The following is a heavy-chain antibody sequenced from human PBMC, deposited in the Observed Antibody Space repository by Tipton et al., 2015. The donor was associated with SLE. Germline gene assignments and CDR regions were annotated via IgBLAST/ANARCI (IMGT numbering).Heavy chain of an antibody. D-gene: IGHD6-6*01. V-gene: IGHV4-59*01. J-gene: IGHJ4*02. CDR2: IYYSGST. CDR1: AGSITRYY. Sequence: GLVKPSETLSLTCTVSAGSITRYYWSWIRQPPGKGLEWIAYIYYSGSTNYNPSLKSRVTISVDTSKNQFSLELSSVTAADTAVYYCAREAWSTSSGRGQFDYWGQGTLVTVSS. CDR3: AREAWSTSSGRGQFDY.